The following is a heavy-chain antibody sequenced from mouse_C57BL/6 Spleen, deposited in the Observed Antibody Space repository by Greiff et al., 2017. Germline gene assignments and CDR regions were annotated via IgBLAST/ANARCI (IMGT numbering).Heavy chain of an antibody. CDR1: GYAFSSSW. V-gene: IGHV1-82*01. CDR2: IYPGDGDT. Sequence: VQLQQSGPELVKPGASVKISCKASGYAFSSSWMNWVKQRPGKGLEWIGRIYPGDGDTNYNGKFKGKATLTADKSSSTAYMQLSSLTSEDSAVYFCARGGYDYDEEGYAMDYWGQGTSVTVSS. D-gene: IGHD2-4*01. J-gene: IGHJ4*01. CDR3: ARGGYDYDEEGYAMDY.